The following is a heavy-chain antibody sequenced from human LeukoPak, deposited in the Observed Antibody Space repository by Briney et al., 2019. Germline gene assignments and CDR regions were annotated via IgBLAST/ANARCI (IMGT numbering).Heavy chain of an antibody. J-gene: IGHJ4*02. D-gene: IGHD3-16*01. V-gene: IGHV3-23*01. Sequence: GGSLRLSCAASGFTFSSYATSWVRQAPGKGLEWVSAISGSGGSTYYADSVKGRFTISRDNSKNTLYLQMNSLRAEDTAVYYCARGGYQVGVDYWGQGTLVTVSS. CDR3: ARGGYQVGVDY. CDR2: ISGSGGST. CDR1: GFTFSSYA.